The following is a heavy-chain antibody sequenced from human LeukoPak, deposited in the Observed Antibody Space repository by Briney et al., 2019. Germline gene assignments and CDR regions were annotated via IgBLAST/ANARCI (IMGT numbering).Heavy chain of an antibody. J-gene: IGHJ4*02. Sequence: SQTLSLTCTVSGGSISSGSYYWSWIRQPTGKGLEWIGRIYTSGSTNYNPSLKSRVTISVDTSKNQFSLKLSSVTAADTAVYYCAREVVSAAKYDYWGQGTLVTVSS. V-gene: IGHV4-61*02. CDR1: GGSISSGSYY. CDR2: IYTSGST. CDR3: AREVVSAAKYDY. D-gene: IGHD2-2*01.